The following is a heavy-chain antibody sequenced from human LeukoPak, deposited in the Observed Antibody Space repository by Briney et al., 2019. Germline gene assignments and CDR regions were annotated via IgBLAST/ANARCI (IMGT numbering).Heavy chain of an antibody. Sequence: SETLSLTCAVYGGSFSGYYWSWIRQPPGKGLEWIGEINHSGSTNYNPSLKSRVTISVDTSKNEFSLKLSSVTAADTALYYCARRTVTNGWFRIDYWGQGSLVIVSS. J-gene: IGHJ4*02. D-gene: IGHD6-19*01. V-gene: IGHV4-34*01. CDR2: INHSGST. CDR1: GGSFSGYY. CDR3: ARRTVTNGWFRIDY.